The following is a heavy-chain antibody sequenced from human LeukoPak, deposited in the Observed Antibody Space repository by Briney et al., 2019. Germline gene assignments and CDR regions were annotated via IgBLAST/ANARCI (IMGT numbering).Heavy chain of an antibody. V-gene: IGHV3-23*01. CDR1: GFTFSSYA. D-gene: IGHD3-22*01. CDR3: AKDKDSSSYYPDAFDI. CDR2: TSGSGGST. J-gene: IGHJ3*02. Sequence: GGSLSLSCAASGFTFSSYAMSWVRQAPGKGLEWVSATSGSGGSTYYADSVKGRFTISRDNSKNTLYLQMNSLRAEDTAVYYCAKDKDSSSYYPDAFDIWGQGTMVTVSS.